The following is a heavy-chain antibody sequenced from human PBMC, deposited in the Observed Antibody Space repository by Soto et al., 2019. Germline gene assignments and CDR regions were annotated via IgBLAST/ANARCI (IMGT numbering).Heavy chain of an antibody. CDR2: IYYSGST. Sequence: PSETLSLTCTVSGGSISSYYWSWIRQPPGKGLEWIGYIYYSGSTNYNPSLKSRVTISVDTSKNQFSLKLSSVTAADTAVYYCARGDMNYYYYYMDVWGKGTTVTVSS. CDR1: GGSISSYY. CDR3: ARGDMNYYYYYMDV. V-gene: IGHV4-59*01. J-gene: IGHJ6*03.